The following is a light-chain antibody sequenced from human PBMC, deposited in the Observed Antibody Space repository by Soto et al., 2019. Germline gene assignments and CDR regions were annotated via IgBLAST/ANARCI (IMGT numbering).Light chain of an antibody. CDR2: GAS. CDR3: QQYNYRPPA. CDR1: QSVSGN. V-gene: IGKV3-15*01. J-gene: IGKJ5*01. Sequence: EIVMTQSPATLSVSPGERAALSCRASQSVSGNLAWYQQTPGQAPRLLIYGASTRATGIPARFSGSGFGTEFTLTISSLKSGAFAVYYCQQYNYRPPAFGQGTRLEIK.